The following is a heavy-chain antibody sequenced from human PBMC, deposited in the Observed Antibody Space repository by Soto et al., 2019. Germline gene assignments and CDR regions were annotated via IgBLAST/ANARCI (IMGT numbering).Heavy chain of an antibody. Sequence: ASVKVSCKASGYTFTSYAMHWVRQAPGQRLEWMGWINAGNGNTKYSQKFQGRVTITRDTSASTAYMELSSLRSEDTAVYYCARAPPGTATYYYYYYYMDVWGKGTTVTVSS. V-gene: IGHV1-3*01. D-gene: IGHD1-1*01. CDR2: INAGNGNT. CDR3: ARAPPGTATYYYYYYYMDV. CDR1: GYTFTSYA. J-gene: IGHJ6*03.